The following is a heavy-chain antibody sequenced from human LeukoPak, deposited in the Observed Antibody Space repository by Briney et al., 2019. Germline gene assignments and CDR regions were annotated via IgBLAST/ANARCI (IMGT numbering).Heavy chain of an antibody. CDR1: GGTFSSYA. V-gene: IGHV1-69*13. D-gene: IGHD2-2*01. J-gene: IGHJ3*02. CDR2: IIPIFGTA. Sequence: SVKVSCTASGGTFSSYAISWVRQAPGQGLEWLGGIIPIFGTANYAQKSQGRVTITADESTSTAYMELSSLRSEDTAVYYCASFHQAVPGASDIWGQGTMVTVSS. CDR3: ASFHQAVPGASDI.